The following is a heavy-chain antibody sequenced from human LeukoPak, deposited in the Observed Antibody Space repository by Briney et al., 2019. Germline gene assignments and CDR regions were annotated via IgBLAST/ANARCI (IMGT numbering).Heavy chain of an antibody. CDR3: AKEERAAAGRDFEY. Sequence: GGSLRLSCAASGFSVSKIYMSWVRQAAGKGLEWVSSISGSGDNTYYADSVKGRFTISRDNSKNTLYLQMNSLRADDTAVYYCAKEERAAAGRDFEYWGQGTLVTVSS. CDR2: ISGSGDNT. CDR1: GFSVSKIY. V-gene: IGHV3-23*01. D-gene: IGHD6-13*01. J-gene: IGHJ4*02.